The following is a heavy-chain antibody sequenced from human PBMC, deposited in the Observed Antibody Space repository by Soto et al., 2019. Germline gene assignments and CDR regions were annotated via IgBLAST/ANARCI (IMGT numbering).Heavy chain of an antibody. J-gene: IGHJ5*02. CDR3: ARHISEWQQLGGRFDP. D-gene: IGHD6-13*01. Sequence: GESLKISCKGSGYNFNTYWIAWVRQMPGKGLEWMGIIYPGDSDTKYSPSFQDQVTISVDKSISTAYLQWSSLKASDTAMYYCARHISEWQQLGGRFDPWGQGTLVTVSS. V-gene: IGHV5-51*01. CDR1: GYNFNTYW. CDR2: IYPGDSDT.